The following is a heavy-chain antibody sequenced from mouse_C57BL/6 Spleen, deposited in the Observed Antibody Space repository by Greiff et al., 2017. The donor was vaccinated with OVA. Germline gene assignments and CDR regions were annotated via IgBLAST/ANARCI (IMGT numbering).Heavy chain of an antibody. CDR1: GYSFTDYN. J-gene: IGHJ4*01. CDR3: ARVGSSGYDYAMDY. D-gene: IGHD3-2*02. V-gene: IGHV1-39*01. CDR2: INPNYGTT. Sequence: VHVKQSGPELVKPGASVKISCKASGYSFTDYNMNWVKQSNGKSLEWIGVINPNYGTTSYNQKFKGKATLTVDQSSSTAYLQLNSLTSEDSAVYYCARVGSSGYDYAMDYWGQGTSVTVSS.